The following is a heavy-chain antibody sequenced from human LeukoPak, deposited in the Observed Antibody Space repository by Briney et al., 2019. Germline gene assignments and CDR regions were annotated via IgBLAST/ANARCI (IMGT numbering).Heavy chain of an antibody. Sequence: GGSLRLSCADSGFTFSSDWMHWVRQAPGKGLVWVSRMNSDGTITSYADSVKGRFTISRDNAKNTPSLQMNSLRAEDTAVYFCASGGYNGFDYWGQGTLVTVSS. CDR1: GFTFSSDW. D-gene: IGHD5-24*01. CDR2: MNSDGTIT. J-gene: IGHJ4*02. V-gene: IGHV3-74*01. CDR3: ASGGYNGFDY.